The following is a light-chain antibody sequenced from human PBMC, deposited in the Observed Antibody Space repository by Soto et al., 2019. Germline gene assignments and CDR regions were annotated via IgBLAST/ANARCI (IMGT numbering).Light chain of an antibody. Sequence: DIVMTQSPGPLSVSPGERATLSCRASQSVSSNLAWYQQKPGQAPRLLIYDASTRATGIPARFSGSGSGTDFTLSIRSLQSEDFEVYFCQQYNTWPPYTFGQGTKLEI. J-gene: IGKJ2*01. CDR2: DAS. CDR3: QQYNTWPPYT. V-gene: IGKV3-15*01. CDR1: QSVSSN.